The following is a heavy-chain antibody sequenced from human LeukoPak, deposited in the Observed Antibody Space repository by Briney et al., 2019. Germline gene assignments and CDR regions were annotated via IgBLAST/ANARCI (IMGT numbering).Heavy chain of an antibody. D-gene: IGHD2/OR15-2a*01. CDR3: AKDTGFYFLDY. Sequence: PGGSLRLSCASSGFTFSSYGMHWFRQAPGKGLEWVAVISYDGSNKYYADSVKGRFTISRDNSKNTLYLQMNSLRAEDTAVYCCAKDTGFYFLDYWGQGTLVTVSS. CDR1: GFTFSSYG. CDR2: ISYDGSNK. J-gene: IGHJ4*02. V-gene: IGHV3-30*18.